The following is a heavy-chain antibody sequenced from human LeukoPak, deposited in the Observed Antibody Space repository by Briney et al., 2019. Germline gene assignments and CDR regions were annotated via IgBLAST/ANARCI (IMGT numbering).Heavy chain of an antibody. V-gene: IGHV3-9*01. CDR2: ISWNSGSI. CDR3: AKDRYDSSGYYFDY. J-gene: IGHJ4*02. Sequence: AGGSLRVSCAASGFTFDDYAMHWVRQAPGKGLEWVSGISWNSGSIGYADSVKGRFTISRDNAKNSLYLQMNSLRAEDTALYYCAKDRYDSSGYYFDYWGQGTLVTVSS. D-gene: IGHD3-22*01. CDR1: GFTFDDYA.